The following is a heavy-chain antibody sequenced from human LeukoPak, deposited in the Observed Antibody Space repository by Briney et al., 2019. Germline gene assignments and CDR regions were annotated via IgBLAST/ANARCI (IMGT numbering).Heavy chain of an antibody. J-gene: IGHJ4*02. Sequence: GGSLRLSCAASGFTVSRNYMSWVRQAPGKGLEWVAVTSSDLNVKLYADSVKGRFTISRDNSRSTLYLQMNSLRPEDTAIYYCAREGYYGSGSPPSLYFDYWGQGTLVTVSS. CDR2: TSSDLNVK. V-gene: IGHV3-30*03. CDR3: AREGYYGSGSPPSLYFDY. D-gene: IGHD3-10*01. CDR1: GFTVSRNY.